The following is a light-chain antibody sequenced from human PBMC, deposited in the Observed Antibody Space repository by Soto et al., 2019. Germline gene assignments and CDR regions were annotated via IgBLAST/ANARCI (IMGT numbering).Light chain of an antibody. Sequence: EIVLTQSPGTLSLSPGERATLSCRASQSVSSSYLAWCKQKPCQDPIHLISGAASRATGIPDRFSGSGSWTDFTLTVSRLEPEDFAGYYGQQYNSAPLTFGQGTRLEI. CDR3: QQYNSAPLT. CDR1: QSVSSSY. J-gene: IGKJ5*01. CDR2: GAA. V-gene: IGKV3-20*01.